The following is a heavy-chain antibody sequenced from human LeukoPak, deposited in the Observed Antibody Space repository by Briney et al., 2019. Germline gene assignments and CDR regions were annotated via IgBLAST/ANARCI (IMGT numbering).Heavy chain of an antibody. D-gene: IGHD3-9*01. CDR1: GYRFTSYW. Sequence: PGESLKISCKGSGYRFTSYWIGWVRQMPGKGLEWMGIIYPGDSDTRYSPSFQGQVTISADKSISTAYLQWSSLKASDTAMYYCARAYYDILTGYWTPHDYWGQGTLVTVSS. J-gene: IGHJ4*02. CDR2: IYPGDSDT. V-gene: IGHV5-51*01. CDR3: ARAYYDILTGYWTPHDY.